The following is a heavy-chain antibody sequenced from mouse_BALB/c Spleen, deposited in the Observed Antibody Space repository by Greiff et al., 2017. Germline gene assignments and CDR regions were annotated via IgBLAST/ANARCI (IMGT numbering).Heavy chain of an antibody. V-gene: IGHV3-8*02. CDR1: GDSITSGY. Sequence: EVQRVESGPSLVKPSQTLSLTCSVTGDSITSGYWNWIRKFPGNKLEYMGYISYSGSTYYNPSLKSRISITRDTSKNQYYLQLNSVTTEDTATYYCARYYGSSYHWYFDVWGAGTTVTVSS. J-gene: IGHJ1*01. CDR2: ISYSGST. CDR3: ARYYGSSYHWYFDV. D-gene: IGHD1-1*01.